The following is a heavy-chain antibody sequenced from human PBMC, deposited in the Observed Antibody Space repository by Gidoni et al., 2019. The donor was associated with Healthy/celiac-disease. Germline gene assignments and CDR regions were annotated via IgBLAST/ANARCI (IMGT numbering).Heavy chain of an antibody. CDR2: ISGSGGST. J-gene: IGHJ1*01. CDR1: GFTFSSYA. D-gene: IGHD6-19*01. V-gene: IGHV3-23*01. Sequence: EVQLLASGGGLVQPGGSLRLSCAASGFTFSSYAMSWVRQAPGKGLEWVSAISGSGGSTYYADSVKGRFTISRDNSKNTLYLQMNSLRAEDTAVYYCAKDLSYSSGWYALKFEYFQHWGQGTLVTVSS. CDR3: AKDLSYSSGWYALKFEYFQH.